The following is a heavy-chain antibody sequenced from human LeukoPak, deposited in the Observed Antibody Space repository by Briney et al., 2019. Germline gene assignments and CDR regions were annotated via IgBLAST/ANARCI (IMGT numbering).Heavy chain of an antibody. D-gene: IGHD5-18*01. J-gene: IGHJ4*02. Sequence: GASVKVSCKASGYTFTSYDINWVRQATGQGLEWMGWMNPNSGNTGYAQKFQGRVTMTRNTSISTAYMELSSLRSEDTAVYYCARVAGYSYNYYFGYWGQGTLVTVSS. CDR2: MNPNSGNT. CDR3: ARVAGYSYNYYFGY. CDR1: GYTFTSYD. V-gene: IGHV1-8*01.